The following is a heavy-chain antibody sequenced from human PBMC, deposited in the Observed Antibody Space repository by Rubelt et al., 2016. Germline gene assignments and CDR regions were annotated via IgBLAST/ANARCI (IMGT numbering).Heavy chain of an antibody. D-gene: IGHD4-17*01. J-gene: IGHJ4*02. CDR3: ATTLHDFGEYDAVN. CDR2: INYKGSTI. CDR1: GFTFSSYS. V-gene: IGHV3-48*04. Sequence: QLGMRGGGLVQPGGSLRLSCAASGFTFSSYSMNWVRQAPGKGLEWISYINYKGSTISYADSVKGRFTISRDNAKNSLFLQLNSLRADDTAVYYCATTLHDFGEYDAVNWGQGTLVTVSS.